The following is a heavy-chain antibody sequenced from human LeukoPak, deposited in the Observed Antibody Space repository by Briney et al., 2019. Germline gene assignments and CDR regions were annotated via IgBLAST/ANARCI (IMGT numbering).Heavy chain of an antibody. Sequence: ETLSLTCTVSGGSIISSSYYWGWIRQPPGKGLEWIGSIYYSGSTYYNPSLKSRVTISVDTSKNQFSLKLSSVTAADTAVYYCARPSYGSGSYYFDYWGQGTLVTVSS. CDR1: GGSIISSSYY. V-gene: IGHV4-39*01. J-gene: IGHJ4*02. CDR3: ARPSYGSGSYYFDY. CDR2: IYYSGST. D-gene: IGHD3-10*01.